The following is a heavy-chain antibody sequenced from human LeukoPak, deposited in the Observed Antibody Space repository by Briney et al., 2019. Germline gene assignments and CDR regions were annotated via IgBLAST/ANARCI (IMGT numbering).Heavy chain of an antibody. CDR3: ARAGSGWYYYYYGMDV. CDR2: INSDGSST. D-gene: IGHD6-19*01. CDR1: GFTFSSYW. Sequence: GGSLRLSCAASGFTFSSYWMHWVRQAPGKGLVWVSRINSDGSSTSYADSVKGRFTISRDNAKNTLYLQMNSLRAEDTAVYYCARAGSGWYYYYYGMDVWGQGTTVTVSS. J-gene: IGHJ6*02. V-gene: IGHV3-74*01.